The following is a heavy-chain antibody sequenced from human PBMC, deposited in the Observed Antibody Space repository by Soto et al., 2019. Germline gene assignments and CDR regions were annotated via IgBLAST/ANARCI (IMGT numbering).Heavy chain of an antibody. CDR1: GYTFTSYG. CDR2: ISAYNGNT. CDR3: ARGLPITIFGVVIQGDYYGMDV. D-gene: IGHD3-3*01. J-gene: IGHJ6*02. Sequence: GASVKVSCKASGYTFTSYGISWVRQAPGQGLEWMGWISAYNGNTNYAQKLQGRVTMTTDTSTSTAYMELRSLRSDDTAVYCCARGLPITIFGVVIQGDYYGMDVWGQGTTVTVSS. V-gene: IGHV1-18*01.